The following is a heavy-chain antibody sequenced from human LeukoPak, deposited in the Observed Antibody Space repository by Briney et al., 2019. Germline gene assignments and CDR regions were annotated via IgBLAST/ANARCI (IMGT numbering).Heavy chain of an antibody. CDR2: ISSSSSYI. J-gene: IGHJ4*02. CDR3: ARDQTGFYCSSTSCPLDY. Sequence: GGSLRLSCAASGFTFSSYSMNWVRQAPGKGLEGVSSISSSSSYIYYADSVKGRFTISRDNAKNSLYLQMNSLRAEDTAVYYCARDQTGFYCSSTSCPLDYWGQGTLVTVSS. CDR1: GFTFSSYS. V-gene: IGHV3-21*01. D-gene: IGHD2-2*01.